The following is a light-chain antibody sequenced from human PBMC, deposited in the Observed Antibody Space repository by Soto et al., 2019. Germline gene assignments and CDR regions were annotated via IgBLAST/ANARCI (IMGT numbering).Light chain of an antibody. CDR2: WAS. J-gene: IGKJ4*01. CDR1: QSILYSPNNKNY. CDR3: QQNPSSPGVT. Sequence: DIVMTQSPDSLAVSLGERATINCKSSQSILYSPNNKNYLAWYQQKPGQPPKLLIYWASTRESGVPDRFSGRGFGKKFPPPIRSPEGKIGGVFYCQQNPSSPGVTFGGGNKGEIK. V-gene: IGKV4-1*01.